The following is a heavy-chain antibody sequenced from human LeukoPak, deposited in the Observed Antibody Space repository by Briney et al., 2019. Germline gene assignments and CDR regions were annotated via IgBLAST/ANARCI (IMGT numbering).Heavy chain of an antibody. J-gene: IGHJ1*01. CDR3: ARLKYYYDSSGYRAEYFQH. CDR1: GGSIRGYY. D-gene: IGHD3-22*01. Sequence: PSETLSLTCNVSGGSIRGYYWSWIRQPPGKGLEWIGYIYYSGSTNYNPSLKSRVTISVDTSKNQLSLKLSSVTAADTAVYYCARLKYYYDSSGYRAEYFQHWGQGTLVTASS. V-gene: IGHV4-59*01. CDR2: IYYSGST.